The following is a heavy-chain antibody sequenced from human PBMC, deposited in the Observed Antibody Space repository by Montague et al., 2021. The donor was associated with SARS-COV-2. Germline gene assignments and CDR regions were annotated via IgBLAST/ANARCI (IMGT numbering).Heavy chain of an antibody. D-gene: IGHD3-10*01. CDR2: IHHGGST. CDR3: ARLGDGVVPSPILGVGPYYSYYYMDV. J-gene: IGHJ6*03. CDR1: GGSFSTYS. Sequence: SETLSLTCAVHGGSFSTYSWNWIRQPPGKGLEWIGEIHHGGSTNYNPSLKSRVTSSADTSKNQFSLKLTPVAAADTAVYYCARLGDGVVPSPILGVGPYYSYYYMDVWGKGTTVTVSS. V-gene: IGHV4-34*01.